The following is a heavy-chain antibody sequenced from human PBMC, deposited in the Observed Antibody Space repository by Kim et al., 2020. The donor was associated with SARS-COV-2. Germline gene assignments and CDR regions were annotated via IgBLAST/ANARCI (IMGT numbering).Heavy chain of an antibody. CDR3: AKGGGSGTYSGDY. J-gene: IGHJ4*02. D-gene: IGHD3-10*01. Sequence: GYVDSVRARVTISRDNGANSLYLQMDSLRPEDTALYYCAKGGGSGTYSGDYWGQGTLVTVSS. V-gene: IGHV3-9*01.